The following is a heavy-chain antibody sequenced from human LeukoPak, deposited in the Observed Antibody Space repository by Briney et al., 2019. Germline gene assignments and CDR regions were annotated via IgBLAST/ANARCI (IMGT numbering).Heavy chain of an antibody. Sequence: GGSLRLSCAASGFTFSSYAMSWVRQAPGKGLEWVSGISGSGRSTYYADSVKGRFTISRDNSKNTLYLQMNSLRAEDTAVYYCAKDWRYCSSTSCSLPYYYYMDVWGKGTTVTISS. D-gene: IGHD2-2*01. CDR3: AKDWRYCSSTSCSLPYYYYMDV. V-gene: IGHV3-23*01. CDR1: GFTFSSYA. J-gene: IGHJ6*03. CDR2: ISGSGRST.